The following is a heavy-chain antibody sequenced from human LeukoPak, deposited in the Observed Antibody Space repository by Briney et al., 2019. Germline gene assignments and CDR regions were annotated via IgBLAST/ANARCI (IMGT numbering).Heavy chain of an antibody. D-gene: IGHD3-3*01. CDR3: ATIFADLGFDY. V-gene: IGHV1-69-2*01. Sequence: EASVKVSCKASGYTFTDYYMHWVQQAPGKGLEWMGRVDPEDGKTMYAEKFQGRVTITADTSTDTAYMELSSLRSEDTAVYYCATIFADLGFDYWGQGTLVTVSS. J-gene: IGHJ4*02. CDR2: VDPEDGKT. CDR1: GYTFTDYY.